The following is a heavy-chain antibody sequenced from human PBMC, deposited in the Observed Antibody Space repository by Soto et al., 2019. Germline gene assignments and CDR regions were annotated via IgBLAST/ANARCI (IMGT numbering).Heavy chain of an antibody. V-gene: IGHV4-30-2*01. CDR1: GGSISSGGYS. J-gene: IGHJ4*02. CDR2: IYHSGST. CDR3: ARGGSWHDY. Sequence: SETLSLTCAVSGGSISSGGYSWSWIRQPPGKGLEWIGYIYHSGSTYYNPSLKSRVTTSVDTSKNQFSLKLSSVTAADTAVYYCARGGSWHDYWGQGTLVTVSS. D-gene: IGHD6-13*01.